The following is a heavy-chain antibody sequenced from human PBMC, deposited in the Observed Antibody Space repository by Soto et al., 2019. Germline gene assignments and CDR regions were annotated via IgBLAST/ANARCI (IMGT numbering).Heavy chain of an antibody. Sequence: EVQLVESGGGLVKPGGSLRLSCAASGFTFSSYSMNWVRQAPGKGLEWVSSISSSSSYIYYADSVKGRFTISRDNAKNSLYLQMNSLRAEDTAVYYCAARTNNMTPPYWGQGTLVTVSS. J-gene: IGHJ4*02. CDR3: AARTNNMTPPY. CDR1: GFTFSSYS. D-gene: IGHD3-16*01. CDR2: ISSSSSYI. V-gene: IGHV3-21*01.